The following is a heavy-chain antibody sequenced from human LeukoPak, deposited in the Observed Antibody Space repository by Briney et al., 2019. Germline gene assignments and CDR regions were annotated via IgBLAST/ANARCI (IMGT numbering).Heavy chain of an antibody. CDR2: ISGSGGST. Sequence: PGGSLRLSCAASGFTFSSYAMSWVRQAPGKGLEWVSAISGSGGSTYYADSVKGRFTISRDNSKNTLYLQMNSLRAEDTAVYYCARYSTMVTRGFDYWGQGTLVTVSS. D-gene: IGHD4-23*01. J-gene: IGHJ4*02. CDR3: ARYSTMVTRGFDY. CDR1: GFTFSSYA. V-gene: IGHV3-23*01.